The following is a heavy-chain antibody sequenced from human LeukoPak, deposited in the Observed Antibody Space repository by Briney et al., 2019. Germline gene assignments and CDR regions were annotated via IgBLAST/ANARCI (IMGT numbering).Heavy chain of an antibody. J-gene: IGHJ4*02. Sequence: PGRSLRLSCAASGFTFSSYDMHWVRQAPGKGLEWVAVISYDGSNKYYADSVKGRFTISRDNSKNTLYLQMNSLRAEDTAVYYCAKDGSGCFDYWGQGTLVTVSS. V-gene: IGHV3-30*18. D-gene: IGHD6-19*01. CDR2: ISYDGSNK. CDR1: GFTFSSYD. CDR3: AKDGSGCFDY.